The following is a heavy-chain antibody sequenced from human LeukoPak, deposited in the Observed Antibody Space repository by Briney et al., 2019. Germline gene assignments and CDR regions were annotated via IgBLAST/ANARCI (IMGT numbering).Heavy chain of an antibody. Sequence: ASVKVSCKASGYTFTSYGIGWVRQAPGQGLEWMGWISAYNGNTNYAQKLQGRVTMTTDTSTSTAYTELRSLRSDTTAVYYCARAPITRRNLPGYYSYGMDVWGQGTTVTVSS. CDR2: ISAYNGNT. J-gene: IGHJ6*02. CDR1: GYTFTSYG. D-gene: IGHD1-20*01. CDR3: ARAPITRRNLPGYYSYGMDV. V-gene: IGHV1-18*01.